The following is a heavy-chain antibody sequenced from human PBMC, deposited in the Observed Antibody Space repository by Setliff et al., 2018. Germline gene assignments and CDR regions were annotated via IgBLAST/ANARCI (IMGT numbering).Heavy chain of an antibody. CDR3: ANYEQRPRNLDY. CDR2: ISNSGGEI. D-gene: IGHD6-25*01. V-gene: IGHV3-23*01. Sequence: GGSLRLSCAASGFTFNNYFMIWVRQAPGKGLEWVSSISNSGGEIHYADSVKGRFTISRDNPRSTLYLQMNSLRAEDTALYYCANYEQRPRNLDYWGQGTLVTVYS. CDR1: GFTFNNYF. J-gene: IGHJ4*02.